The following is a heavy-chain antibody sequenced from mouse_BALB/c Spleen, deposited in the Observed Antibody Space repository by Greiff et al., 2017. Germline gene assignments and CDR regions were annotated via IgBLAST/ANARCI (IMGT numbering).Heavy chain of an antibody. D-gene: IGHD1-1*01. V-gene: IGHV14-3*02. J-gene: IGHJ2*01. CDR1: GFNIKDTY. Sequence: EVKLMESGAELVKPGASVKLSCTASGFNIKDTYMHWVKQRPEQGLEWIGRIDPANGNTKYDPKFQGKATITADTSSNTAYLQLSSLTSEDTAVYYCARPAYYYGSSYNYFDYWGQGTTLTVSS. CDR3: ARPAYYYGSSYNYFDY. CDR2: IDPANGNT.